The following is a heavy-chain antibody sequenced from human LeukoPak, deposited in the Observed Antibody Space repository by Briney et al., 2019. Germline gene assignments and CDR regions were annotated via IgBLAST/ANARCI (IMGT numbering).Heavy chain of an antibody. D-gene: IGHD6-6*01. V-gene: IGHV3-74*01. CDR3: ARGPNSNWSGLDF. J-gene: IGHJ4*02. CDR1: GFSFSGHW. CDR2: ISPTGSTT. Sequence: GGSLRLSCIASGFSFSGHWMHWARQLPGKGLVRVSRISPTGSTTSYADSVKGRFTVSRDNAKNTLYLQVNNLRAEDTAVYYCARGPNSNWSGLDFWGQGTLLTVSS.